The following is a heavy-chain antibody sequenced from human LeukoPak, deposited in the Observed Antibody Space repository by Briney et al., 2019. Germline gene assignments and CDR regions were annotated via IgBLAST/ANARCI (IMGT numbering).Heavy chain of an antibody. Sequence: SETLSLTCSVSGGSISSYYWSWIRRPPEKGLEWIGSIYYTGTTYYKPSLKSRVSISVDRSKNRISLSLSSVTAADTAVYYCARQTPLVGATPLYYYYMDVWGKGTTVTVSS. CDR3: ARQTPLVGATPLYYYYMDV. CDR2: IYYTGTT. V-gene: IGHV4-59*05. J-gene: IGHJ6*03. CDR1: GGSISSYY. D-gene: IGHD1-26*01.